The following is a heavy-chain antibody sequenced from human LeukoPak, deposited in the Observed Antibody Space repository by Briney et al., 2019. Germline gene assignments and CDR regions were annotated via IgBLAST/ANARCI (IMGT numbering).Heavy chain of an antibody. CDR3: ARRTVRGVINSRPFDY. V-gene: IGHV4-34*01. J-gene: IGHJ4*02. CDR2: INNSGST. D-gene: IGHD3-10*01. CDR1: GGSFSGYY. Sequence: SETLSLTCAVYGGSFSGYYWNWIRQPPGKGLEWIGEINNSGSTNYNPSLKSRVTISRDTSKNQFSLKLSSVTAADTAVYYCARRTVRGVINSRPFDYWGQGTLVTASS.